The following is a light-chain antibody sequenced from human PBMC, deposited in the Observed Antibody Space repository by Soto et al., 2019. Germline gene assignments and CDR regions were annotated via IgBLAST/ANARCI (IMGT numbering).Light chain of an antibody. CDR2: GAS. J-gene: IGKJ2*01. CDR3: QQYGGSPLYT. V-gene: IGKV3-20*01. Sequence: EIVLTQSPGTLSLSPGERATLSCRASQSVSSNYLAWYQQKPGQAPRLLIYGASSRATGIPDRFMGGGSGTDFTLTISRLEPEDFAVYYCQQYGGSPLYTFGQGTKLEIK. CDR1: QSVSSNY.